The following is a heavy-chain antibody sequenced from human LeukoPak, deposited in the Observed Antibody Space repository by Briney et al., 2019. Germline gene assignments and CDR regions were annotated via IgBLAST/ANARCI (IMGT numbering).Heavy chain of an antibody. CDR2: ISAYNDDT. CDR3: VREYSSGWYRRGGYFDY. D-gene: IGHD6-19*01. V-gene: IGHV1-18*01. Sequence: ASVKVSCKASGYTSTSYVISWVRQAPGQGLEWMGWISAYNDDTNYAQKLQGRVTMTTDTSTSTAYMELRSLRSDDTAVYFCVREYSSGWYRRGGYFDYWGQGTLVTVSS. J-gene: IGHJ4*02. CDR1: GYTSTSYV.